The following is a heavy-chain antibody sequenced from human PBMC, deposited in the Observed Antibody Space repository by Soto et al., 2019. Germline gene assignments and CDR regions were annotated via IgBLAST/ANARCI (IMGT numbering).Heavy chain of an antibody. J-gene: IGHJ4*02. V-gene: IGHV1-3*01. CDR2: INAGNGNT. Sequence: QVQLVQSGAEVKKPGASVKASCKASGYIVTSYVMAWVRQAPGQRLEWMGWINAGNGNTKYSQKFQGRVTITRDTSANTAYMELSSLRSEDTAVYYCARSAPPIDYWGQGTLVTVSS. CDR3: ARSAPPIDY. CDR1: GYIVTSYV.